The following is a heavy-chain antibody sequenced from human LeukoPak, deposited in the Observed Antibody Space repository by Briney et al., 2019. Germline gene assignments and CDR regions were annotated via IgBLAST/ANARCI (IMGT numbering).Heavy chain of an antibody. D-gene: IGHD5-18*01. V-gene: IGHV3-30-3*01. Sequence: GGSLRLSCAASGFTFSDYTMHWVRQAPCKGLEGVAVISYDGDNKYYADSVRGRFTISRDNSKNTLYLQMNSLRPEDTAVYYCARARDTAMVRYYFDYWGQGTLVTVSS. CDR2: ISYDGDNK. J-gene: IGHJ4*02. CDR1: GFTFSDYT. CDR3: ARARDTAMVRYYFDY.